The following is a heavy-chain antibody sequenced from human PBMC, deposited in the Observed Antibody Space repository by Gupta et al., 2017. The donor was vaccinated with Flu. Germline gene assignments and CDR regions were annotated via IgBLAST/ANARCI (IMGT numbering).Heavy chain of an antibody. J-gene: IGHJ6*02. CDR3: ARILWFGELWPGDYYGMDV. CDR2: IDWDDDK. V-gene: IGHV2-70*01. CDR1: GFSLSTSGMC. D-gene: IGHD3-10*01. Sequence: QVTLRESGPALVKPTQTLTLTCTFSGFSLSTSGMCVSWIRQPPGKALEWLALIDWDDDKYYSTSLKTRLTISKDTSKNQVALTMTNMDPVDTATYYCARILWFGELWPGDYYGMDVWGQGTTVTVSS.